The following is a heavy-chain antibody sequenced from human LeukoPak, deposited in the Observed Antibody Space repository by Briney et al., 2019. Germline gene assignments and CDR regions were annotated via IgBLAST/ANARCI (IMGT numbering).Heavy chain of an antibody. CDR2: IYYSGDT. CDR3: ARLLNKYRLDY. Sequence: SETLSLTCTVSSGTISSYFWSWIRQPPGKGLEWIGYIYYSGDTNYNPSLKSRVTISVDMSKNQFSLKLSSVTAADTAVYYCARLLNKYRLDYWGQGTLVTVSS. V-gene: IGHV4-59*08. D-gene: IGHD2-2*02. CDR1: SGTISSYF. J-gene: IGHJ4*02.